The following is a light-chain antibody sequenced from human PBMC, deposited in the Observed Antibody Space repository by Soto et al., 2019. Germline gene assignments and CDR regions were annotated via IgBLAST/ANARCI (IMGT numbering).Light chain of an antibody. CDR2: GAS. V-gene: IGKV3-20*01. CDR3: QQYGSSGT. CDR1: QSVSNNY. J-gene: IGKJ1*01. Sequence: EIVLTQSPGTLSLSPGASATLSCRASQSVSNNYLAWYKQKPGQAPRLLIYGASNRATGIPDRFSGSGSGTDFTLTIRRLEPEDFAVDYCQQYGSSGTFSQGTKVEIK.